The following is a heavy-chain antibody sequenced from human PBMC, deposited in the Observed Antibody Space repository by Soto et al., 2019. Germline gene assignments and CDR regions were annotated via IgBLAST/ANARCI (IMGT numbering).Heavy chain of an antibody. CDR2: ISGSGGST. Sequence: PGGSLRLSCAASGFTFSSYAISWVRQAPGKGLEWVSAISGSGGSTYYADSVKGRFTISRDNSKNTLYLQMNSLRAEDTAVYYCAKDSSGWPYYFDYWGQGTLVTVSS. J-gene: IGHJ4*02. V-gene: IGHV3-23*01. CDR1: GFTFSSYA. D-gene: IGHD6-19*01. CDR3: AKDSSGWPYYFDY.